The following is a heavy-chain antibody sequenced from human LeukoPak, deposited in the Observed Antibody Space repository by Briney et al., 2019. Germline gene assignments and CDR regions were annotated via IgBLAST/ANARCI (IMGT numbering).Heavy chain of an antibody. D-gene: IGHD5-18*01. CDR2: INHSGST. CDR1: GGSFSGYY. CDR3: ARARGYSYGGWFDP. V-gene: IGHV4-34*01. J-gene: IGHJ5*02. Sequence: KASETLSLACAVYGGSFSGYYWSRIRQPPGKGLEWIGEINHSGSTNYNPSLKSRVTISVDTSKNQFSLKLSSVTAADTAVYYCARARGYSYGGWFDPWGQGTLVTVSS.